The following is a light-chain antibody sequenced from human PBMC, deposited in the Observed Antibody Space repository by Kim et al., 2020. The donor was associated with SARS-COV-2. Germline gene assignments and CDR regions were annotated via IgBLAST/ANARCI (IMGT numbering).Light chain of an antibody. CDR3: NSRDSNDNVV. J-gene: IGLJ2*01. CDR1: NLRSYY. V-gene: IGLV3-19*01. Sequence: VSWGQTGRIPGQGDNLRSYYATWYQQKPGQARILVTYGKNNRPSGFPDRFSGSSSGNTASLTITGTQAGDEAYYYCNSRDSNDNVVFGGGTKLTVL. CDR2: GKN.